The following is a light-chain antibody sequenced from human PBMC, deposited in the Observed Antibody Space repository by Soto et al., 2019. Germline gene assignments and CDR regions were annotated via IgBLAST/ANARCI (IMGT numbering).Light chain of an antibody. CDR3: SSFTSSHTYV. J-gene: IGLJ1*01. CDR2: EVT. CDR1: SSDVGGYNF. Sequence: QSVLTQPASVSGSPGQAITISCTGTSSDVGGYNFVSWYQQHPDKAPKFMIYEVTNRPSGVSNRFSGSKSGNTASLTISGLQAEDEADHYCSSFTSSHTYVFGTGTKLTVL. V-gene: IGLV2-14*01.